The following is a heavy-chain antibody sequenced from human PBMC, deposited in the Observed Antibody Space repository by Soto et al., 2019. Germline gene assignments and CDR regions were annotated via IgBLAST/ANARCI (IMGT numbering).Heavy chain of an antibody. J-gene: IGHJ6*03. V-gene: IGHV4-39*01. D-gene: IGHD3-3*01. CDR1: GGSISSSSYY. CDR2: ISYSGST. CDR3: AGHFRYDFWGGMDYYYYMDV. Sequence: QLQLQESGPGLVKPSETLSLTCTVSGGSISSSSYYWGWIRQPPGKGLEWIRSISYSGSTYYNPSLKSRVAISVDRSKNQFSLKMSSVTDADTAVDYCAGHFRYDFWGGMDYYYYMDVWGKGTTVTVSS.